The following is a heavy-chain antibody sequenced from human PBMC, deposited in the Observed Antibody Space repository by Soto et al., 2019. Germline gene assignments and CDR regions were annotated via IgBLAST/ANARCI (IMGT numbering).Heavy chain of an antibody. V-gene: IGHV1-8*01. CDR2: MNPNSGNT. CDR1: GYTFTSYD. Sequence: ASVKVSCKASGYTFTSYDINWVRQATGQGLEWMGWMNPNSGNTGYAQKFQGRVTMTRNTSISTAYMELSSLRSEDTAVYYCATPSYCSGGSCYVDYFDYWGQGTLVT. J-gene: IGHJ4*02. CDR3: ATPSYCSGGSCYVDYFDY. D-gene: IGHD2-15*01.